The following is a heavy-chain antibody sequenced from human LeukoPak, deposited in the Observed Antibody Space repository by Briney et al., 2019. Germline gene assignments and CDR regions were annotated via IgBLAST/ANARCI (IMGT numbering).Heavy chain of an antibody. J-gene: IGHJ5*02. Sequence: PSETLSLTCTVSGGSISNYYWTWIRQPPGKGLEWIGYIDYSGSYNYNPSLKSRITISADTSKSQFSLKLRSLNAADTAVYYCARVGALDWFDPWGQGILVTVSS. D-gene: IGHD3-10*01. CDR3: ARVGALDWFDP. V-gene: IGHV4-59*01. CDR2: IDYSGSY. CDR1: GGSISNYY.